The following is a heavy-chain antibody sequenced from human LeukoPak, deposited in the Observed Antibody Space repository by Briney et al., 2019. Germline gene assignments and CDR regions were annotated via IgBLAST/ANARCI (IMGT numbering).Heavy chain of an antibody. CDR2: ISGSGGST. D-gene: IGHD3-10*01. CDR1: GFTFSSYA. V-gene: IGHV3-23*01. Sequence: GGSLRLSRVASGFTFSSYAMSWVRQAPGKGLEWVSAISGSGGSTYYADSVKGRFTISRDNSKNTLYLQMNSLRAEDTAVYYCAKVVGVRLLWLGSGGFDYWGQGTLVTVSS. CDR3: AKVVGVRLLWLGSGGFDY. J-gene: IGHJ4*02.